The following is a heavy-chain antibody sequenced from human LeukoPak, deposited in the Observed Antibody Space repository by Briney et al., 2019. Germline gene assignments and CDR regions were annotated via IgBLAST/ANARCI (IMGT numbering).Heavy chain of an antibody. J-gene: IGHJ2*01. V-gene: IGHV4-34*01. CDR1: GGSFSGYY. CDR3: ARRLGGWSHHWYFDL. D-gene: IGHD6-19*01. Sequence: SETLSLTCAVYGGSFSGYYWSWIRQPLGKGLEWIGEINHSGSTNYNPSLKSRVTISVDTSKNQFSLKLSSVTAADTAVYYCARRLGGWSHHWYFDLWGRGTLVTVSS. CDR2: INHSGST.